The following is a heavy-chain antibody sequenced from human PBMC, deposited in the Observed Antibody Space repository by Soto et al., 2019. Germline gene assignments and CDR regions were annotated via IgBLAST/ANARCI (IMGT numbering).Heavy chain of an antibody. V-gene: IGHV3-23*01. J-gene: IGHJ4*02. CDR2: ISGSGGST. D-gene: IGHD3-10*01. CDR3: AKDHKLLWFGELSHAYFDY. CDR1: GFTFSSYA. Sequence: PGGSLRLSCAASGFTFSSYAMSWVRQAPGKGLEWVSAISGSGGSTYYADSVKGRFTISRDNSKNTLYLQMNSLRAEDTAVYYCAKDHKLLWFGELSHAYFDYWGQGTLVTVSS.